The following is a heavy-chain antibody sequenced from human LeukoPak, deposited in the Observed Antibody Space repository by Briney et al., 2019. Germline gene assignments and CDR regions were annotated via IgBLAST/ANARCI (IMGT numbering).Heavy chain of an antibody. CDR3: ARDREDYKGYSYGSGNDY. D-gene: IGHD5-18*01. J-gene: IGHJ4*02. CDR2: IIPIFGTA. CDR1: GYTFTSYY. Sequence: SVKVSCKASGYTFTSYYMHWVRQAPGQGLEWMGGIIPIFGTANYAQKFQGRVTITADESTSTAYMELSSLRSEDTAVYYCARDREDYKGYSYGSGNDYWGQGTLVTVSS. V-gene: IGHV1-69*13.